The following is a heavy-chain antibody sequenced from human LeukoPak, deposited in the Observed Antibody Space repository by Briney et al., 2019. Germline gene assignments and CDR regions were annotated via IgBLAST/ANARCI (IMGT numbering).Heavy chain of an antibody. V-gene: IGHV3-30*02. CDR1: GFSFSNYG. CDR3: AKDSIPKSSFWSGYLGDPDY. J-gene: IGHJ4*02. D-gene: IGHD3-3*01. Sequence: TGGSLRLSCAASGFSFSNYGMHWVRQAPGKGLQWMAFTRFDGSSEHYADSVKGRFTISRDNSKNTLYLQLNSLGLEDTAFYFCAKDSIPKSSFWSGYLGDPDYWGQGTLVTVSS. CDR2: TRFDGSSE.